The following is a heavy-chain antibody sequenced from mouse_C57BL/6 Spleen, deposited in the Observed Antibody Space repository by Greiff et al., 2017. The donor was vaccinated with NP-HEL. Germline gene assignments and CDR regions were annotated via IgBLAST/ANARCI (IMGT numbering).Heavy chain of an antibody. CDR1: GYSITSGYY. CDR3: ARDYYGSSYGAMDY. V-gene: IGHV3-6*01. Sequence: ESGPGLVKPSQSLSLTCSVTGYSITSGYYWNWIRQFPGNKLEWMGYISYDGSNNYNPSLKNRISITRDTSKNQFFLKLNSVTTEDTATYYCARDYYGSSYGAMDYWGQGTSATVSS. D-gene: IGHD1-1*01. CDR2: ISYDGSN. J-gene: IGHJ4*01.